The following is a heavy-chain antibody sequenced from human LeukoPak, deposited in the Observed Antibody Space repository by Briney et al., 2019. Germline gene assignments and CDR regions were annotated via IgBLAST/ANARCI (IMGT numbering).Heavy chain of an antibody. CDR2: INPSGGST. V-gene: IGHV1-46*01. CDR3: ARDRHSSSWYWGDDY. Sequence: ASVKVSCKASGYAFTSCYMHWVRQAPGQGLEWMGIINPSGGSTSYAQKFQGRVTMTRDTSTSTVYMELSSLRSEDTAVYYRARDRHSSSWYWGDDYWGQGTLVTVSS. D-gene: IGHD6-13*01. J-gene: IGHJ4*02. CDR1: GYAFTSCY.